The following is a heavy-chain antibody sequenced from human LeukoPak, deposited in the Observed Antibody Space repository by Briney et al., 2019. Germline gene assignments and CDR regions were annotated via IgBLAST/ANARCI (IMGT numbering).Heavy chain of an antibody. CDR3: AKGGLGGYYDKEDY. D-gene: IGHD3-22*01. CDR2: IRAGGSST. V-gene: IGHV3-23*01. CDR1: GFTFSSYA. J-gene: IGHJ4*02. Sequence: GGSLRLSCAASGFTFSSYAMSWVRQAPGKGLELVSGIRAGGSSTYYADSVKGRFTISRDNSKNPLYLQMNSLRAEDTAVYYCAKGGLGGYYDKEDYWGQGTLVTVSS.